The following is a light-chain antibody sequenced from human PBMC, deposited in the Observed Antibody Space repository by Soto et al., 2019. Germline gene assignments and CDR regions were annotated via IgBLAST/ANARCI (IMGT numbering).Light chain of an antibody. J-gene: IGLJ2*01. Sequence: QSVLTQPPSVSAAPGQKVTIPCSGSSSNIGSNSVSWYQQLPGTAPKLLIFDNNKRPSGIPDRFSGSKSGTSATLGITGLQTGDEADYYCGSWDSSLSAVVFGGGTKVTVL. CDR1: SSNIGSNS. V-gene: IGLV1-51*01. CDR2: DNN. CDR3: GSWDSSLSAVV.